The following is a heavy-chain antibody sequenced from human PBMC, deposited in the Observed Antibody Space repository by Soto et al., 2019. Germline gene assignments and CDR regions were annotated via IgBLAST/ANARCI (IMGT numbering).Heavy chain of an antibody. D-gene: IGHD3-22*01. CDR1: GYTFTRYD. V-gene: IGHV1-8*01. Sequence: QVQLVQSGAEVKKPGASVKVFCKASGYTFTRYDINWVRQATGQGLEWMGWMNPNSGNTGYAQKFQGRGTITRNTSMSTAYRELSSLRSEDTAVYYCARAAYDSSGYYAEYFQHWGQGTLVTVSS. CDR3: ARAAYDSSGYYAEYFQH. J-gene: IGHJ1*01. CDR2: MNPNSGNT.